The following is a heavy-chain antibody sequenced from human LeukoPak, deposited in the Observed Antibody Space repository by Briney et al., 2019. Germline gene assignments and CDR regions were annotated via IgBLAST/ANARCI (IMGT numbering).Heavy chain of an antibody. CDR1: GFTFSNAW. CDR2: IKSKTDGGTT. V-gene: IGHV3-15*01. Sequence: GGSLRLYCAASGFTFSNAWMSWVRQAPGKGLEWVGRIKSKTDGGTTDYAAPVKGRFTISRDDSKNTLYLQMNSLKTEDTAVYYCTTAARSADDASDIWGQGTMVTVSS. J-gene: IGHJ3*02. D-gene: IGHD1-26*01. CDR3: TTAARSADDASDI.